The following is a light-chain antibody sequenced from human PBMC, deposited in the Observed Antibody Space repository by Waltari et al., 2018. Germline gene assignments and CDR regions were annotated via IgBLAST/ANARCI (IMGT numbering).Light chain of an antibody. V-gene: IGLV3-21*02. J-gene: IGLJ2*01. CDR2: NDS. Sequence: SYVLTQPPSVSVAPGQTASITCGGNNIATKTVHCYQQKPGQAPVLVVYNDSDRPSGIPERFSGSNSGNTATLTISRVEAGDEADYYCQVWDTTADLAIFGGGTKLTVL. CDR3: QVWDTTADLAI. CDR1: NIATKT.